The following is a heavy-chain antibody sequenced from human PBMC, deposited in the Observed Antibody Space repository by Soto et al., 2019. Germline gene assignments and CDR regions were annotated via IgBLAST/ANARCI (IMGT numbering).Heavy chain of an antibody. D-gene: IGHD3-22*01. V-gene: IGHV3-23*01. J-gene: IGHJ4*02. CDR2: NSGSGGST. CDR3: AKDVTVGYYYDSSGYYFSDY. Sequence: EVQLLESGEGLVQPGGSLRLSCAASGFTFSSYAMSWVRQAPGKGLEWVSANSGSGGSTYYADSVKGRFTISRDNSKNTLYLQMNSLRAEDTAVYYCAKDVTVGYYYDSSGYYFSDYWGQGTLVTVSS. CDR1: GFTFSSYA.